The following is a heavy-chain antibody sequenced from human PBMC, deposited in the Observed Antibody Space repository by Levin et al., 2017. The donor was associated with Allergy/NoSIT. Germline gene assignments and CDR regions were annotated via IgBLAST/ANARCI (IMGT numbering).Heavy chain of an antibody. V-gene: IGHV3-7*01. J-gene: IGHJ6*02. CDR3: ARPNYYYYYGMDV. Sequence: SCAASGFTFSSYWMSWVRQAPGKGLEWVANIKQDGSEKYYVDSVKGRFTISRDNAKNSLYLQMNSLRAEDTAVYYCARPNYYYYYGMDVWGQGTTVTVSS. CDR2: IKQDGSEK. CDR1: GFTFSSYW.